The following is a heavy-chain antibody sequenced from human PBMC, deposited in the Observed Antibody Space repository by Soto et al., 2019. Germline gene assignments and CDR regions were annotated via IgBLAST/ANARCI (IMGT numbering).Heavy chain of an antibody. CDR3: AKYSGSYPVYNGLSL. D-gene: IGHD1-26*01. J-gene: IGHJ6*02. Sequence: EVQLLESGGGLVQPGGSLRLSCAASGFPFSTSAMNWVRQAPRKGLEWVSIISASSDAAYYAESVKGRFASSRDNSKNTLYLQMNSLRAEDTAVYYCAKYSGSYPVYNGLSLWGQGTTVTVS. CDR2: ISASSDAA. V-gene: IGHV3-23*01. CDR1: GFPFSTSA.